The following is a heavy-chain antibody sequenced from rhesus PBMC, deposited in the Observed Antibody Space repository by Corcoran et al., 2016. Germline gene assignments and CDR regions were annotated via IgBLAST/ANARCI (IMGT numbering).Heavy chain of an antibody. CDR1: GGSISDSYR. CDR2: IYGSSTST. V-gene: IGHV4S10*01. Sequence: QVQLQESGPGVVKPSETLSLTCAVPGGSISDSYRWSWIRQPPGKGLEWIGYIYGSSTSTNYNPSLKSRVTISKDTSKNQFSLKLSSVTAADTAVYYCARDGLGGRAAAGSDYWYFDLWGPGTPITISS. D-gene: IGHD6-31*01. CDR3: ARDGLGGRAAAGSDYWYFDL. J-gene: IGHJ2*01.